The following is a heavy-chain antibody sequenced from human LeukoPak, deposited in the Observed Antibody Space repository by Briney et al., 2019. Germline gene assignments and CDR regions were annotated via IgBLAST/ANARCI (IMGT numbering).Heavy chain of an antibody. CDR3: ARGYDSSGYSIDY. CDR2: ISSSGSTI. D-gene: IGHD3-22*01. CDR1: GYTFSDYY. Sequence: GGSLRLSCAASGYTFSDYYMSWLRQAPGKGLEWVSYISSSGSTIYYADSVKGRFTISRDNAKNSLYLQMNSLRAEDMAVYYCARGYDSSGYSIDYWGQGTLVTVSS. J-gene: IGHJ4*02. V-gene: IGHV3-11*04.